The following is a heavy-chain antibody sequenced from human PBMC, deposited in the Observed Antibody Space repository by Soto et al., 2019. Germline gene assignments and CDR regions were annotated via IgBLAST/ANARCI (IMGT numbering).Heavy chain of an antibody. CDR2: IHTSKGNT. Sequence: ASVNVSCKSSGYTFTSYGISWLRQAPGQTLEWMGWIHTSKGNTKYSQKFEARVTLTRDTAASTAYMELNSLRSDDTAVYYCSRDPIWTYPWNYARLNYLDPWGQGTLVTVSS. D-gene: IGHD1-7*01. CDR1: GYTFTSYG. V-gene: IGHV1-3*04. J-gene: IGHJ5*02. CDR3: SRDPIWTYPWNYARLNYLDP.